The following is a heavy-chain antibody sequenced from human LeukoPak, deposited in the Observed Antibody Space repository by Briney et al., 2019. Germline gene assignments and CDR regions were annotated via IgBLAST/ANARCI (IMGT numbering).Heavy chain of an antibody. CDR1: GFTFSSYA. CDR3: AKDLAGYGGNYYFDY. D-gene: IGHD4-23*01. CDR2: ISSNGGST. Sequence: GGSLRLSCAASGFTFSSYAMHWVRQAPGKGLEYVSAISSNGGSTYYANSVKGRFTISRDNSKNTLYLQMNSLRAEDTAVYYCAKDLAGYGGNYYFDYWGQGTLVTVSS. V-gene: IGHV3-64*01. J-gene: IGHJ4*02.